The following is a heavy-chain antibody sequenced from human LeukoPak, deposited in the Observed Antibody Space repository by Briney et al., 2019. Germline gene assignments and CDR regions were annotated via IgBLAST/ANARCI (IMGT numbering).Heavy chain of an antibody. CDR2: ISGSGGST. CDR1: GFTFSSYA. J-gene: IGHJ6*02. D-gene: IGHD6-19*01. V-gene: IGHV3-23*01. Sequence: GGSLRLSCAASGFTFSSYAMSWVRQAPGKGLEWVSAISGSGGSTYYADSVKGRFTISRDNSKNTLYLQMNSLRAEDTAVYYCAAYQGGWYYYGMDVWGQGTTVTVSS. CDR3: AAYQGGWYYYGMDV.